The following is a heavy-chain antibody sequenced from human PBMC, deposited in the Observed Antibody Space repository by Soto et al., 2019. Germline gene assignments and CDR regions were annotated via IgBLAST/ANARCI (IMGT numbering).Heavy chain of an antibody. Sequence: SETLSLTCAVYGGSFSGYYWSWIRQPPGKGLEWIGEINHSGSTNYNPSLKSRVTISVDTYKNQFSLKLSSVTAADTAVYYCARISGATYYYDSSGSGDYWGQGTLVTVSS. CDR3: ARISGATYYYDSSGSGDY. J-gene: IGHJ4*02. CDR1: GGSFSGYY. D-gene: IGHD3-22*01. V-gene: IGHV4-34*01. CDR2: INHSGST.